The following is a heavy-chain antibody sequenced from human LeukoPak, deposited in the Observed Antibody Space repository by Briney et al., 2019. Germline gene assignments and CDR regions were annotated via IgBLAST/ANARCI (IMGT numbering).Heavy chain of an antibody. Sequence: ASVKVSCKASGYTFTGYYMHWVRQAPGQGLEWMGWINPNSGGTNYAQKFQGRVTMTRDTSISTAYMELNSLRAEDTAVYYCASGIAVAGPRDYWGQGTLVTVS. V-gene: IGHV1-2*02. CDR3: ASGIAVAGPRDY. D-gene: IGHD6-19*01. CDR2: INPNSGGT. CDR1: GYTFTGYY. J-gene: IGHJ4*02.